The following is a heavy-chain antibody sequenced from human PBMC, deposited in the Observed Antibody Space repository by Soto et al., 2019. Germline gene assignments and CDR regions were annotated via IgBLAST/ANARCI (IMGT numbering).Heavy chain of an antibody. CDR3: AKTANGWFSDFDI. V-gene: IGHV3-23*01. CDR2: ISGSGGTT. D-gene: IGHD6-19*01. Sequence: EVQRLESGGGLVQPGGSLRLSCAASGFTFSSYAMSWVRQAPGKGLEWVSAISGSGGTTYYADSVKGRFTFSRDNSKNTLYLQMNSLRAEDKAVYYCAKTANGWFSDFDIWGQGTMVTVSS. J-gene: IGHJ3*02. CDR1: GFTFSSYA.